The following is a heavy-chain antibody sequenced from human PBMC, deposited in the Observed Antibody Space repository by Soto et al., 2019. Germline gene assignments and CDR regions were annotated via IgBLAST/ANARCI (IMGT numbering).Heavy chain of an antibody. V-gene: IGHV4-39*01. J-gene: IGHJ3*02. CDR1: GGSISSSSYY. CDR2: IYYSGST. D-gene: IGHD3-16*01. CDR3: ARQGARYSLGNRGGDAFDI. Sequence: SETLSLTCTVSGGSISSSSYYWGWIRQPPGKGLEWIGSIYYSGSTYYNPSLKSRVTISVDTSKSQFSRKLGSVTAADTAVYYCARQGARYSLGNRGGDAFDIWGQGTMVTVSS.